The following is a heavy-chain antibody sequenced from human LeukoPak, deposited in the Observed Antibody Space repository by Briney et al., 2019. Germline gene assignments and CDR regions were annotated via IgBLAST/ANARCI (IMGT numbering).Heavy chain of an antibody. D-gene: IGHD6-6*01. V-gene: IGHV1-18*01. CDR3: ARDLRIAARPWWFDP. CDR2: ISAYNGNT. J-gene: IGHJ5*02. Sequence: ASVKVSCKASGYTFTSYGISWVRQAPGQGPEWMGWISAYNGNTNYAQKLQGRVTMTTDTSTSTAYMELRSLRSDDTAVYYCARDLRIAARPWWFDPWGQGTLVTVSS. CDR1: GYTFTSYG.